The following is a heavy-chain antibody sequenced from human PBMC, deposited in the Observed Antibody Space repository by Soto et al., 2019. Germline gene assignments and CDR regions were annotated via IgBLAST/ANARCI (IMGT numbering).Heavy chain of an antibody. D-gene: IGHD3-9*01. J-gene: IGHJ6*02. V-gene: IGHV1-69*12. CDR3: ARGDATKIVVTTYYAMDV. CDR2: IIPVFGTA. CDR1: GGSLSNYG. Sequence: QVQLVQSGAEVKKPGSSVKVSCKASGGSLSNYGISWVRQAPGQGLEWMGGIIPVFGTANYAQKFQGRVTITADESTSIVYMDVTSLRSEDTAVYSCARGDATKIVVTTYYAMDVWGQGTTVTVSS.